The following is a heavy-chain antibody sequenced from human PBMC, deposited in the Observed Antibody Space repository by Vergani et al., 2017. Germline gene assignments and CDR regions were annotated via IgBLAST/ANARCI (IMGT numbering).Heavy chain of an antibody. D-gene: IGHD4/OR15-4a*01. V-gene: IGHV4-61*10. J-gene: IGHJ4*02. CDR3: ARLGAAVDY. CDR2: IYYSGST. CDR1: GGSFSTGGQS. Sequence: QVQLQESGPGLVKPSQTLSLTCTVSGGSFSTGGQSWTWLRQSAGKGLEWIGYIYYSGSTNYNPSLKSRVTISVDTSKNQFSLKLSSVTAADTAVYYCARLGAAVDYWGQGTLVTVSS.